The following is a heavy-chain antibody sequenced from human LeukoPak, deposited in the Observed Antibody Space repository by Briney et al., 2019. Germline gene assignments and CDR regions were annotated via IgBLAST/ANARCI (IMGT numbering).Heavy chain of an antibody. CDR1: GGSISSYY. J-gene: IGHJ4*02. CDR2: IYYTGTT. Sequence: SETLSLTCTVSGGSISSYYWSWIQQPPGRGLEWIGYIYYTGTTNYNPSLKSRVSILLDTSKTQFSLKLSSVTAADTAVYYCARALYSSRRSFDYWGQGTLVTVS. D-gene: IGHD6-13*01. V-gene: IGHV4-59*01. CDR3: ARALYSSRRSFDY.